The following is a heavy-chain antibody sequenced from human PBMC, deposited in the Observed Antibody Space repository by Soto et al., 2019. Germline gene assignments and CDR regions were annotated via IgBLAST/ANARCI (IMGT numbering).Heavy chain of an antibody. CDR3: ATERTPRSGFDY. CDR2: SYYTGGT. CDR1: VGSITGHY. J-gene: IGHJ4*02. D-gene: IGHD1-26*01. Sequence: PSETLSLTCTVSVGSITGHYWSWIRQSPGKGLEWNGCSYYTGGTNYNPSLKSRFTISVGTSNNQVSLTLSSAPAADTAVDYCATERTPRSGFDYCGQGTQVTVYS. V-gene: IGHV4-59*11.